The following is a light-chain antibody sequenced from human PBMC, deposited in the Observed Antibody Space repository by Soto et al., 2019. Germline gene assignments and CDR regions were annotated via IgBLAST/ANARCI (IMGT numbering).Light chain of an antibody. CDR2: DVS. J-gene: IGLJ3*02. Sequence: QSALTQSASVSGSPGQSITISCTGTSSDVGGYNYVSWYQQHPGKAPKLIIYDVSNLPSGVSTRFSGSKSGNTASLTISGLQAEYEADYSCSSYTSTNSWVFGGGTKLTVL. V-gene: IGLV2-14*01. CDR1: SSDVGGYNY. CDR3: SSYTSTNSWV.